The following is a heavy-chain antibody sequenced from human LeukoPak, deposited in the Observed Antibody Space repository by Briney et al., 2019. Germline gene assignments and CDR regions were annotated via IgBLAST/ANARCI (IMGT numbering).Heavy chain of an antibody. J-gene: IGHJ4*02. D-gene: IGHD1-26*01. CDR3: AKDPRGSYLGFFDY. CDR2: ISGSGGST. CDR1: GFTFSSYA. V-gene: IGHV3-23*01. Sequence: GGSLRLSCAASGFTFSSYAMSWVRQAPGKGLEWVSAISGSGGSTYYADSVKGRFTISRDDSKNTLYLQMNSLRAEDTAVYYCAKDPRGSYLGFFDYWGQGALVTVSS.